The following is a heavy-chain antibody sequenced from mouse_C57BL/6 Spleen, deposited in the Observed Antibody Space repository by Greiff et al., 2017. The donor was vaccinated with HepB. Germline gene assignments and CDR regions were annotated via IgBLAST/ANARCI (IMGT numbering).Heavy chain of an antibody. CDR3: ARAILRYYYAMDY. J-gene: IGHJ4*01. D-gene: IGHD1-1*01. CDR1: GYSITSGYY. Sequence: EVKLMESGPGLVKPSQSLSLTCSVTGYSITSGYYWNWIRQFPGNKLEWMGYISYDGSNNYNPSLKNRISITRDTSKNQFFLKLNSVTTEDTATYYCARAILRYYYAMDYWGQGTSVTVSS. V-gene: IGHV3-6*01. CDR2: ISYDGSN.